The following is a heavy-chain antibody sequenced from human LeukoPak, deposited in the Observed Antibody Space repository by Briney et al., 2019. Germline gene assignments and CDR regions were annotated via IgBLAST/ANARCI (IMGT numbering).Heavy chain of an antibody. D-gene: IGHD3-9*01. J-gene: IGHJ4*02. V-gene: IGHV3-9*01. Sequence: GGPMRLSCAASGFTFSNYWLHWVRQAPGKGLEWVSGISWNSGSIGYADSVKGRFTISRDNAKNSLYLQMNSLRAEDTALYYCAKDKSYYDILTGYSGLDYWGQGTLVTVSS. CDR2: ISWNSGSI. CDR1: GFTFSNYW. CDR3: AKDKSYYDILTGYSGLDY.